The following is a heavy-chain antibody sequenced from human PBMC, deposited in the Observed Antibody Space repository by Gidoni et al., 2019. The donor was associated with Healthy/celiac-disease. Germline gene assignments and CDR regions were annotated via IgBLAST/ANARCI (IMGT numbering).Heavy chain of an antibody. CDR1: GYSISSGYY. Sequence: QVQLQESGPGLVKPSETLSLNCTVSGYSISSGYYWGWIRQPPGKGLEWIGSIYHSGSTYYNPSLKSRVTISVDTSKNQFSLKLSSVTAADTAVYYCARTLEGGQLGYWGQGTLVTVSS. D-gene: IGHD6-6*01. V-gene: IGHV4-38-2*02. J-gene: IGHJ4*02. CDR3: ARTLEGGQLGY. CDR2: IYHSGST.